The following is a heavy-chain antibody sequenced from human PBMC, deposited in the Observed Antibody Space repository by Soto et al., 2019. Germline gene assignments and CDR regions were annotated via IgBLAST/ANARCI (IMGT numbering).Heavy chain of an antibody. CDR3: ARSFSSSWSDY. Sequence: PSETLSLTCTVSGGSISSSSYYWGWIRQPPGKGLEWIGSIYYSGSTYHNPSLKSRVTISVDTSKNQFSLKLSSVTAADTAVYYCARSFSSSWSDYWGQGTLVTVSS. CDR2: IYYSGST. V-gene: IGHV4-39*01. D-gene: IGHD6-13*01. J-gene: IGHJ4*02. CDR1: GGSISSSSYY.